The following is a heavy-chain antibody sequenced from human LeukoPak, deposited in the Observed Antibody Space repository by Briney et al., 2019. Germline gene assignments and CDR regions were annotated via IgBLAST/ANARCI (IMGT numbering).Heavy chain of an antibody. Sequence: GGSLRLSCAASGFTFSSYAMSWVRQAPGKGLERVSATHSSGGTYYADSVKGRFTISRDTSKNTLYLQINSLSVEDTAVYYCIVFGDSNHWGQGTLVTVSS. V-gene: IGHV3-23*01. CDR1: GFTFSSYA. D-gene: IGHD4-17*01. J-gene: IGHJ5*02. CDR2: THSSGGT. CDR3: IVFGDSNH.